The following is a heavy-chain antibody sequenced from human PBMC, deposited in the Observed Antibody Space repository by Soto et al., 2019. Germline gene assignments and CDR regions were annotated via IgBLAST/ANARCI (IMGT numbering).Heavy chain of an antibody. D-gene: IGHD3-3*01. Sequence: GGSLRLSCAASGFTFSSYDMHWVRQATGKGLEWVSAIGTAGDTYYPGSVKGRFTISRENAKNSLYLQMNSLRAEDTAVYYCARGGLIFGVVKYYYYGMDVWGQGTTVTVSS. CDR2: IGTAGDT. J-gene: IGHJ6*02. CDR3: ARGGLIFGVVKYYYYGMDV. V-gene: IGHV3-13*01. CDR1: GFTFSSYD.